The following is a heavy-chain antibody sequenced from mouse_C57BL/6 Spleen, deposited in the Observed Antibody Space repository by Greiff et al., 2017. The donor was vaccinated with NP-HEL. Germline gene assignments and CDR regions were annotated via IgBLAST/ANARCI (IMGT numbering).Heavy chain of an antibody. CDR1: GFTFSDYG. J-gene: IGHJ3*01. CDR3: ARDYSNLGWFAY. V-gene: IGHV5-17*01. Sequence: DVQLVESGGGLVKPGGSLKLSCAASGFTFSDYGMHWVRQAPEKGLEWVAYISSGSSTIYYADTVKGRFTISRDNAKNTLFLQMTSLRAEDTAMYYCARDYSNLGWFAYGGQGTLVTVSA. D-gene: IGHD2-5*01. CDR2: ISSGSSTI.